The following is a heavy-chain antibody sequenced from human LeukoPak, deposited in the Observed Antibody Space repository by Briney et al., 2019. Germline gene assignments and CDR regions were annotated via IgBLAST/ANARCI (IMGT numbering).Heavy chain of an antibody. D-gene: IGHD3-3*01. V-gene: IGHV3-30*02. J-gene: IGHJ6*03. CDR3: AKDLGHYDFWSGYHPMDV. CDR2: IWYGGSNK. CDR1: GFTFSSYG. Sequence: PGGSLRLSCAASGFTFSSYGMHWVRQAPGKGLEWVAVIWYGGSNKYYADSVKGRFTISRDNSKNTLYLQMNSLRAEDTAVYYCAKDLGHYDFWSGYHPMDVWGKGTTVTVSS.